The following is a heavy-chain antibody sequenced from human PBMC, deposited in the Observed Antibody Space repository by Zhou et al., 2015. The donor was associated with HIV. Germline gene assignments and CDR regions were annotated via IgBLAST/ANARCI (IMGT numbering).Heavy chain of an antibody. Sequence: QVQLVQSGAEVKKPGASVKVSCKASGYTFTRFGISWVRQAPGRGLEWMGWISGYNGNTIYAQKFQGRVTMTTNTSTSTAYMELRSLRSDDTAVYCCARESSSSDARSIAVAGTYYYYGLDVWGQGP. CDR3: ARESSSSDARSIAVAGTYYYYGLDV. CDR2: ISGYNGNT. CDR1: GYTFTRFG. J-gene: IGHJ6*02. V-gene: IGHV1-18*01. D-gene: IGHD6-19*01.